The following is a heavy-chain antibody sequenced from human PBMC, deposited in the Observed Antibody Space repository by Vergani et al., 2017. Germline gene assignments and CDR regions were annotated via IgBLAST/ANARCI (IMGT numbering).Heavy chain of an antibody. Sequence: EVQLVQSGAEVKKPGESLKISCKGSGYSFTSYWIGWVRQMPGKGLEWMGIIYPGDSDTRYSPSFQGQVTISADRSISTAYLQWSSLKASDTAMYYCATAPASGWYSLYFQHWGQGTLVTVSS. CDR1: GYSFTSYW. CDR3: ATAPASGWYSLYFQH. V-gene: IGHV5-51*01. J-gene: IGHJ1*01. CDR2: IYPGDSDT. D-gene: IGHD6-19*01.